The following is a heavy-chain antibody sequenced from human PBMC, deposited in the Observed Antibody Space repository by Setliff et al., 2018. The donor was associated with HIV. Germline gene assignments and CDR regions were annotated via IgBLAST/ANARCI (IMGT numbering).Heavy chain of an antibody. D-gene: IGHD2-8*01. CDR1: GGTFSSYA. Sequence: SVKVSCKASGGTFSSYAISWVRQAPGQGLEWMGGIIPMFGAANYAQKFQGRVTITTDTSTNTSYMELTHLTSDDTAMYFCARGGPMGPESRFDLWGQGTLVTVSS. CDR3: ARGGPMGPESRFDL. V-gene: IGHV1-69*05. CDR2: IIPMFGAA. J-gene: IGHJ4*02.